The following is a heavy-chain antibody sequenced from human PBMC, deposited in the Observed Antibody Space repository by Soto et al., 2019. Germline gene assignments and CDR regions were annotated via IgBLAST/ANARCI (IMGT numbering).Heavy chain of an antibody. V-gene: IGHV4-31*03. D-gene: IGHD4-17*01. Sequence: QVQLQESGPGLVKPSQTLSLTCTVSGGSISSGGYYWSWIRQHPGKGLEWIGYIYYSGSTYYNPSPKSRVTISVDTSKTQFSLKLSSVTAADTAVYYCATVPGGLNYGGNSGAFDYWGQGTLVTVSS. J-gene: IGHJ4*02. CDR3: ATVPGGLNYGGNSGAFDY. CDR1: GGSISSGGYY. CDR2: IYYSGST.